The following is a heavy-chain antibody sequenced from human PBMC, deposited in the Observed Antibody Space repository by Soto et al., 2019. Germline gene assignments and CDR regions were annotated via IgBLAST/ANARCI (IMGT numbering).Heavy chain of an antibody. Sequence: GESLKISCAASGFTFGSYAMTWVRQAPGKGLEWVSSISSSAGSTFYADSVKGRFTMSRDNSKSTLYLQMNSLSAEDTALYYCAKPISRNTWRDGLDVWGQGTTVTVSS. D-gene: IGHD3-3*02. CDR2: ISSSAGST. CDR3: AKPISRNTWRDGLDV. V-gene: IGHV3-23*01. J-gene: IGHJ6*02. CDR1: GFTFGSYA.